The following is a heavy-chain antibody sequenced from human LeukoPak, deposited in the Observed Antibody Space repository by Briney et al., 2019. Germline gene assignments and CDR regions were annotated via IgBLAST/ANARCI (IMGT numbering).Heavy chain of an antibody. J-gene: IGHJ4*02. Sequence: GASVKVTCKASGGTFSCYAISWVRQAPGQGLEWMGRINPIVGIANNTQNFQGKVTITADKSTITAYMELSSLRSEDTTEYHCARDRGAIGLQLPFDYWGQRTLLTVSS. V-gene: IGHV1-69*04. CDR1: GGTFSCYA. CDR2: INPIVGIA. CDR3: ARDRGAIGLQLPFDY. D-gene: IGHD5-24*01.